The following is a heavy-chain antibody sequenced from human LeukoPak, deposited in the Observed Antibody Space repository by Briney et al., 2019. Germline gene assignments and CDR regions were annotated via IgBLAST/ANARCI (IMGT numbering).Heavy chain of an antibody. CDR1: GFTFSSYW. CDR3: ARGPEEWLPPTWFDP. CDR2: IKQDGSEK. Sequence: GGSLRLSCAASGFTFSSYWMSWVRQAPGKGLEWVANIKQDGSEKYYVDSVKGRFTISRDNAKNSLYLQMNSLRAEDTAVYYCARGPEEWLPPTWFDPWGQGTLVTVSS. V-gene: IGHV3-7*03. D-gene: IGHD3-3*01. J-gene: IGHJ5*02.